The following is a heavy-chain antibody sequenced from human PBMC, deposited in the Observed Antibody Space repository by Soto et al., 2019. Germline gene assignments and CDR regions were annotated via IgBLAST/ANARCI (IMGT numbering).Heavy chain of an antibody. Sequence: QAQLVESGGGVVQPGRSLRLSCEAAVSGFSFSNYGMHWVRQAPGKGLEWVAVISYDGSRKTYADSVRGRFIISRDNSKKTLSLQMNSLKREETGVYFCAKGHGANPPRYYYFDSWGQGTLVTVSS. CDR1: GFSFSNYG. CDR3: AKGHGANPPRYYYFDS. V-gene: IGHV3-30*18. J-gene: IGHJ4*02. CDR2: ISYDGSRK. D-gene: IGHD2-15*01.